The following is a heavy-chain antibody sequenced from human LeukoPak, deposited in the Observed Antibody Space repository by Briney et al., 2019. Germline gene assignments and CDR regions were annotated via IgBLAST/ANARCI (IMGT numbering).Heavy chain of an antibody. CDR1: GGTFISYA. Sequence: GASVKVSYKAPGGTFISYAISWVRQAPGQGLEWMGGIIPIFGTANYVQKFQGRVTITTDESTSTAYMELSSLRSEDTAVYYCARVGYGGGAFDIWGQGTMVTVSS. J-gene: IGHJ3*02. V-gene: IGHV1-69*05. CDR2: IIPIFGTA. D-gene: IGHD6-13*01. CDR3: ARVGYGGGAFDI.